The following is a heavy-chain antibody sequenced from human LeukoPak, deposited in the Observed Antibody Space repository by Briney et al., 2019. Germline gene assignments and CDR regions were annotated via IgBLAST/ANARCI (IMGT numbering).Heavy chain of an antibody. V-gene: IGHV3-23*01. Sequence: GGSLRLSCETSGFSLTNSVTCWVRATPGKGLEWLSPFLGRPGRTYYADSVRGRFTISRDTSKNTLFLEMSSLRVEDTAIYFCAKDHLLCTSTSCYIDYFDSWGQGTLVTVSS. J-gene: IGHJ4*02. CDR2: FLGRPGRT. CDR3: AKDHLLCTSTSCYIDYFDS. D-gene: IGHD2-2*02. CDR1: GFSLTNSV.